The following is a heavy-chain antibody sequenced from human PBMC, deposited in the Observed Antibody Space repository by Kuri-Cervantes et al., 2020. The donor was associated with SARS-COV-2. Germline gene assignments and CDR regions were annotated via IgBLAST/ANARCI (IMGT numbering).Heavy chain of an antibody. CDR1: GGSISSYY. Sequence: GSLRLSCTVSGGSISSYYWSWIRQPPGKGLEWIGYIYYSGSTNYNPSLKSRVIISVDTSKNQFSLKLSSVTAADTAVYYCARALWSGYCTFDIWGQGTMVTVSS. CDR2: IYYSGST. D-gene: IGHD3-3*01. V-gene: IGHV4-59*01. CDR3: ARALWSGYCTFDI. J-gene: IGHJ3*02.